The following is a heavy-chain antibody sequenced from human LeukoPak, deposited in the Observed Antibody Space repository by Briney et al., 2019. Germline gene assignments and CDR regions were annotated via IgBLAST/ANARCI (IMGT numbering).Heavy chain of an antibody. CDR3: ARVLRRSGIVVVPAAMEAPFYYMDV. Sequence: GGSLRLSCAASGFTFSSYGMHWVRQAPGKGLEWVTVISYDGSKKSYADSVKGRFTISRDNSKNTLYLQMNSLRAEDTAVYYCARVLRRSGIVVVPAAMEAPFYYMDVWGKGTTVTVSS. V-gene: IGHV3-30*03. J-gene: IGHJ6*03. D-gene: IGHD2-2*01. CDR1: GFTFSSYG. CDR2: ISYDGSKK.